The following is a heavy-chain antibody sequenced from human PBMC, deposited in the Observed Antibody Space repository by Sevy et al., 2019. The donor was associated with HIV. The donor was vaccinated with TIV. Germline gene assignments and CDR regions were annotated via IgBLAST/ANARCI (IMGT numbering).Heavy chain of an antibody. CDR3: ARVRPYDTRDFDY. CDR2: ISSSGSYI. J-gene: IGHJ4*02. CDR1: GFTFRSYT. Sequence: GGPLRLSCVASGFTFRSYTMKWVCQAPGKGLECVSSISSSGSYIYYADSVKGRFTISRDDAKNSLYLQMNTLRAEDAALYYCARVRPYDTRDFDYWGQGTLVTVSS. D-gene: IGHD3-22*01. V-gene: IGHV3-21*01.